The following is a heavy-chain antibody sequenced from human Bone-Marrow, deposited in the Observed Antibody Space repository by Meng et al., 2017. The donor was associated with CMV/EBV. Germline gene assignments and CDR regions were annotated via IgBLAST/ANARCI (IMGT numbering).Heavy chain of an antibody. J-gene: IGHJ4*02. CDR2: IIPMVHIA. D-gene: IGHD3-3*01. CDR3: ARSSDFWSGYYPY. CDR1: GGTFGSYT. Sequence: SVKVSCKASGGTFGSYTVTWVRQAPGQGLEWMGRIIPMVHIANYAQRFQGRVTITADKSTSTAYMELSSLRSEDTAVYYCARSSDFWSGYYPYWGQGTRVTVSS. V-gene: IGHV1-69*02.